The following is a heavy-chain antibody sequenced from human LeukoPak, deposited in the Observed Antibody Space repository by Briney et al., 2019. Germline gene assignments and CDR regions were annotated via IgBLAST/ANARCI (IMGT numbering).Heavy chain of an antibody. CDR1: GYTLTELS. Sequence: ASVKVSCKVSGYTLTELSMHWVRQAPGKGLEWMGGFDPEDGETIYAQKFQGRVTMTEDTSTDTAYMELSSLRSEDTAVYYCATGVFPAPAGFLEWLLWGQGTLVTVSS. D-gene: IGHD3-3*01. CDR2: FDPEDGET. J-gene: IGHJ4*02. CDR3: ATGVFPAPAGFLEWLL. V-gene: IGHV1-24*01.